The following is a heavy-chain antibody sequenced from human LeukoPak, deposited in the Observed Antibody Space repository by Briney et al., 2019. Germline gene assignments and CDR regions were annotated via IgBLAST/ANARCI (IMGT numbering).Heavy chain of an antibody. J-gene: IGHJ5*02. V-gene: IGHV4-4*02. D-gene: IGHD2-15*01. CDR3: ARGYIVVVVAAVGWFDP. CDR1: GGSISSGHW. Sequence: PSGTLSLTCAVSGGSISSGHWWNWIRQPPGKGLEWIGEIHHSGSTNYSPSLKSRVTISLDKSSNHVSLTLASVTAADTAVYYCARGYIVVVVAAVGWFDPWGQGTLVTVSS. CDR2: IHHSGST.